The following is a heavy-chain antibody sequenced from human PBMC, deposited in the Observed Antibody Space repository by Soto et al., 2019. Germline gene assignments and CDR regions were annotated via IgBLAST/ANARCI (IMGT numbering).Heavy chain of an antibody. D-gene: IGHD6-13*01. CDR2: ISYDGSNK. CDR3: ARDGVEEGIAAAFAYYYYGMDV. CDR1: GFTFSSYA. V-gene: IGHV3-30-3*01. J-gene: IGHJ6*02. Sequence: QVQLVESGGGVVQPGRSLRLSCAASGFTFSSYAMHWVRQAPGKGLEWVAVISYDGSNKYYADSVKGRFTISRDNSKNTLYLQMNSLRAEDTAVYYCARDGVEEGIAAAFAYYYYGMDVWGQGTTVTVSS.